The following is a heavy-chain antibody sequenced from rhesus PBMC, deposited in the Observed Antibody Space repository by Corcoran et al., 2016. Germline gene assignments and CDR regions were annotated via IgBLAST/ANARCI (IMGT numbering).Heavy chain of an antibody. V-gene: IGHV1-111*02. CDR1: GYTFTDYY. CDR3: ATGSSWIYGLDS. D-gene: IGHD6-13*01. Sequence: EVQLVQSGAEVKKPGASVKISCKASGYTFTDYYLHWVRQPREKGLEWMGRVEPEDGEVIHAQKIQERVSITADTSTDTAYMELSSLRSEDTAVYHCATGSSWIYGLDSWGQGVVVTVSS. CDR2: VEPEDGEV. J-gene: IGHJ6*01.